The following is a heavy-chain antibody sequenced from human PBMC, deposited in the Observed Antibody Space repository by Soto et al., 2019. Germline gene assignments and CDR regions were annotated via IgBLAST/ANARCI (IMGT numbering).Heavy chain of an antibody. D-gene: IGHD6-6*01. CDR2: ISGSGGST. J-gene: IGHJ4*02. V-gene: IGHV3-23*01. CDR1: GFTFSSFA. Sequence: EGQLLESGGGLVHPGGSRGLSCAAFGFTFSSFAITWVGQAPGKGLAWVSAISGSGGSTYYADPVKGRYTISGDNSKSTLYLQMNSLKAEDTAVDYCAKDFLYSSSSVDYWGQGTLVTVSS. CDR3: AKDFLYSSSSVDY.